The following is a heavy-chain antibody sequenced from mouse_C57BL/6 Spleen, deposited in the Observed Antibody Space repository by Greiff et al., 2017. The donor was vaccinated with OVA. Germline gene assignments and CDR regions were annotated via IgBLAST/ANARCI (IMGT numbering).Heavy chain of an antibody. CDR2: INPNNGGT. CDR1: GYTFTDYY. Sequence: EVQLQQSGPELVKPGASVKISCKASGYTFTDYYMNWVKQSHGQSLEWIGDINPNNGGTSYNQKFKGKATLTVDKSSSTAYMELRSLTSEDSAVYYCAGGSNYLFAYWGQGTLVTVSA. J-gene: IGHJ3*01. CDR3: AGGSNYLFAY. V-gene: IGHV1-26*01. D-gene: IGHD2-5*01.